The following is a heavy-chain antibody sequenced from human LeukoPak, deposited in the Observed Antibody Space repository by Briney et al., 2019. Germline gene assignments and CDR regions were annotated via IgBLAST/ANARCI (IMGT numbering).Heavy chain of an antibody. CDR2: IFYGGNT. CDR1: GGSISGYF. CDR3: ARGRYCAGGGCRLFDF. D-gene: IGHD2-8*02. V-gene: IGHV4-59*01. J-gene: IGHJ4*02. Sequence: SETLSLTCSLSGGSISGYFWRWIREPPGRGLEWIGHIFYGGNTKYNPSLKSRVAMSADASKNQYSLSLTSVTAADTAIYYCARGRYCAGGGCRLFDFWGQGTLVGVSS.